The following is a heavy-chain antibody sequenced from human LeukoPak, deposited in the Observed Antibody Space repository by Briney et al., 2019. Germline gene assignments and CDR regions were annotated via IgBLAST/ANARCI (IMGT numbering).Heavy chain of an antibody. D-gene: IGHD6-19*01. CDR2: IYYSGST. Sequence: SETLSLTCTVSGGSIRSYYWSWIRQPPGKGLEWIGNIYYSGSTNYNPSLKSRVTISIDTSKNQFSLKVSSVTAADTAVYYCARAHSSGWPHMFDPWGQGTLVTVPS. V-gene: IGHV4-59*01. CDR3: ARAHSSGWPHMFDP. J-gene: IGHJ5*02. CDR1: GGSIRSYY.